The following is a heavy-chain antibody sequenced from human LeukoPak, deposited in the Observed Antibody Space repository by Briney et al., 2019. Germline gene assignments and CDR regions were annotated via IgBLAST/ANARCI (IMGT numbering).Heavy chain of an antibody. D-gene: IGHD3-10*01. CDR1: GYTFTSYG. J-gene: IGHJ4*02. CDR2: IIPIFGTA. CDR3: AREAARVWFGELLQSNYFDY. Sequence: SVKVSCKASGYTFTSYGISWVRQAPGQGLEWMGRIIPIFGTANYAQKFQGRVTITTDESTSTAYMELSSLRSEDTAVYYCAREAARVWFGELLQSNYFDYWGQGTLVTVSS. V-gene: IGHV1-69*05.